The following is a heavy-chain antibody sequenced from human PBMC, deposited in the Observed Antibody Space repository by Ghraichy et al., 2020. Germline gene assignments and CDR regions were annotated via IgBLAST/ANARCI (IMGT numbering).Heavy chain of an antibody. J-gene: IGHJ6*02. D-gene: IGHD2-2*01. CDR3: ARDPSSFDVNVYDAMDV. CDR2: ISGSGKSV. CDR1: GFSFRNYN. V-gene: IGHV3-21*01. Sequence: GGSLRLSCAASGFSFRNYNMNWVRQAPGKGLEWVSSISGSGKSVYYGESVKGRFTISRDNANNSLYLQMDSLRAEDTAVYFCARDPSSFDVNVYDAMDVWGQGATVTVSS.